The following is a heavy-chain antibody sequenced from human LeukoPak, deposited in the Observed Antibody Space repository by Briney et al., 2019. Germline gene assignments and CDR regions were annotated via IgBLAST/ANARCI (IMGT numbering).Heavy chain of an antibody. Sequence: SETLSLTCTVSGGSFRGDYYWAWIRQPPGKGLEWIGSIYSGGRIYYNPSLKSRVSISIDTSNNNLSLKVTSVTAADTAGYYCARAPWAYGNYVHAFDIWGQGTMVTVSS. D-gene: IGHD4-11*01. CDR1: GGSFRGDYY. J-gene: IGHJ3*02. V-gene: IGHV4-39*07. CDR3: ARAPWAYGNYVHAFDI. CDR2: IYSGGRI.